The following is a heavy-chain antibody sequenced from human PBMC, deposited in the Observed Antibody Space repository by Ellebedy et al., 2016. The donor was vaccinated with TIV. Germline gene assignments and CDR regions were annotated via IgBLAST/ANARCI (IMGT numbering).Heavy chain of an antibody. CDR2: ISGYTGNT. V-gene: IGHV1-18*01. Sequence: AASVTVSCKASGYTFTSYGISWVRHAPGQGLEWMGWISGYTGNTNYAQNLQGRVTMTTDTSTSTAYMELRSLRSDDTAVYYCARDCYSSSCYAGYWGQGTLVTVSS. CDR3: ARDCYSSSCYAGY. J-gene: IGHJ4*02. D-gene: IGHD2-2*01. CDR1: GYTFTSYG.